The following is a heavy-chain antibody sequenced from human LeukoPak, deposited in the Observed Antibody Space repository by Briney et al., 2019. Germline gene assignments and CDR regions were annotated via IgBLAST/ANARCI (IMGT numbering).Heavy chain of an antibody. CDR2: IIAYNGNT. V-gene: IGHV1-18*01. J-gene: IGHJ6*03. CDR1: GYTFTSYG. Sequence: ASVKVSCKASGYTFTSYGISWVRQAPAQGLEWMGWIIAYNGNTNYAQKLQGRVTMTTDTSTSTAYMELRSLRSDDTAVYYCARVLVNDFWSAYYPGYYYYYMDVWGKGTTVTVSS. D-gene: IGHD3-3*01. CDR3: ARVLVNDFWSAYYPGYYYYYMDV.